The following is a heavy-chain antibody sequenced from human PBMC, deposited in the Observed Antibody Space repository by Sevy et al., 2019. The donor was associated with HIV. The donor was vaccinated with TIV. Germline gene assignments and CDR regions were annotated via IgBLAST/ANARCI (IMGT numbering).Heavy chain of an antibody. J-gene: IGHJ4*02. CDR1: GFTFRNYA. D-gene: IGHD2-2*01. Sequence: GGSLRLSCTASGFTFRNYAMSWVRQAPGKGLEWVSTFSFGCGKINYADSVKGRFTISRDNSKNTLYLQMNSLRADDTALYYCAREGCSKPHDYWGQGTLVTVSS. CDR2: FSFGCGKI. CDR3: AREGCSKPHDY. V-gene: IGHV3-23*01.